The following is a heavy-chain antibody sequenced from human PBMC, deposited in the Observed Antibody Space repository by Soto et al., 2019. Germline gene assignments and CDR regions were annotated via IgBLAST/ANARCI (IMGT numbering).Heavy chain of an antibody. Sequence: QVQLLQSGAEVKKPGSSVKVSCKASGATFSSFAFSWVRQAPGQGREWIGVIIPIFDTISYAQKFQGRVTITADESTRTAYMELNILTSDDTAVYYCASPLKWSGYYIAFDYWGQGTLVIVSS. D-gene: IGHD3-3*01. CDR2: IIPIFDTI. CDR1: GATFSSFA. CDR3: ASPLKWSGYYIAFDY. V-gene: IGHV1-69*01. J-gene: IGHJ4*02.